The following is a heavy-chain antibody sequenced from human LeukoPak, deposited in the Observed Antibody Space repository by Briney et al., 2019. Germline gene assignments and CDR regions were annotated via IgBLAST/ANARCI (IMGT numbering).Heavy chain of an antibody. CDR3: ARANYGGDFDY. Sequence: PGGSLRLSCAASGFTVSSNYMSWVRQAPGKGLEWVSVTYSGGSTYYADSVKGRFTISRDNSKNTLYLQMNSLRAEDTAVYYCARANYGGDFDYWGQGTLVTVSS. J-gene: IGHJ4*02. D-gene: IGHD4-23*01. V-gene: IGHV3-53*01. CDR2: TYSGGST. CDR1: GFTVSSNY.